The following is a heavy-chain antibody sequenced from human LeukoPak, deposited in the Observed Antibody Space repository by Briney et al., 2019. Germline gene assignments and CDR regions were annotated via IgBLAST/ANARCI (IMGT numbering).Heavy chain of an antibody. CDR2: IRYDGSNK. D-gene: IGHD4-23*01. J-gene: IGHJ4*02. Sequence: GGSLRLSCAASGFTFSSYGMHWVRQAPGKGLEWVAFIRYDGSNKYYADSVKGRFTISRDNSKNTLYLEMNSVRPQDTAVYYCARGAHKRDDYGGFFDYWGQGTLVTVSS. CDR3: ARGAHKRDDYGGFFDY. V-gene: IGHV3-30*02. CDR1: GFTFSSYG.